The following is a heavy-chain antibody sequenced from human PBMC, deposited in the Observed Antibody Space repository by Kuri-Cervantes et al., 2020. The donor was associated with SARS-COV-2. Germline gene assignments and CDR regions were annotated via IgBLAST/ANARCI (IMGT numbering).Heavy chain of an antibody. CDR1: GGSFSGYY. Sequence: GSLRLSCAVYGGSFSGYYWSWIRQPPGKGLEWIGEINHSGSTNYNPSLKSRVTISVDTSKNQFSLKLSSVTAADTAVYYCARGGRIAVAGILLPLYHYGMDVWGQGTTVTVSS. J-gene: IGHJ6*02. D-gene: IGHD6-19*01. CDR2: INHSGST. V-gene: IGHV4-34*01. CDR3: ARGGRIAVAGILLPLYHYGMDV.